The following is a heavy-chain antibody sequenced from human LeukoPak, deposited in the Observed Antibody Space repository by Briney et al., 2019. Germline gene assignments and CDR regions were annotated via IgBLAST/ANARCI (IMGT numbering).Heavy chain of an antibody. J-gene: IGHJ6*02. CDR1: GGSISSYY. CDR3: ARDLVNTYGMDV. CDR2: IYYSGST. D-gene: IGHD3-16*02. Sequence: SETLSLTCTVSGGSISSYYWSWIRQPPGKGLEWIGYIYYSGSTNYNPSLKSRFTISVDTSKNQFSMKLSSVTAADTAVYYCARDLVNTYGMDVWGQGTTVTVSS. V-gene: IGHV4-59*01.